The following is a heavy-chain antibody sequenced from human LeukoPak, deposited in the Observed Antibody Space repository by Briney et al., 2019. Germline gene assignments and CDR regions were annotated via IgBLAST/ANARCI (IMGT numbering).Heavy chain of an antibody. J-gene: IGHJ4*02. CDR3: AREGTMIPYQYFDY. Sequence: GASVKVSCKASGYTFTGYYMHWVRQAPGQGLEWMGWINPNSGGTNYAQKLQGRVTMTTDTSTSTAYMELRSLRSDDTAVYYCAREGTMIPYQYFDYWGQGTLVTVSS. V-gene: IGHV1-2*02. CDR1: GYTFTGYY. CDR2: INPNSGGT. D-gene: IGHD3-22*01.